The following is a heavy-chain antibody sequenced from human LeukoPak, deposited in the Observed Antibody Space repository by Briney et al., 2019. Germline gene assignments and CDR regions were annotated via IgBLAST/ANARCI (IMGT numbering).Heavy chain of an antibody. CDR2: INPSGGST. CDR1: GYTFTSYY. CDR3: ARDGGFKVRGVHDAFDI. V-gene: IGHV1-46*01. J-gene: IGHJ3*02. D-gene: IGHD3-10*01. Sequence: ASVKVSCKASGYTFTSYYMHWVRQAPGQGLEWMGIINPSGGSTSYAQKFQGRVTMTRDTSTGTVYMELSSLRSEDTAVYYCARDGGFKVRGVHDAFDIWGQGTMVTVSS.